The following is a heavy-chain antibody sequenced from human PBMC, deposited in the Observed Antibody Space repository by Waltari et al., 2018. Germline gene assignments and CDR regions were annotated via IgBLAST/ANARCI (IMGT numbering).Heavy chain of an antibody. CDR1: GFPFSSYG. V-gene: IGHV3-33*01. Sequence: QLQLVESGGGVAQPGRSLRLFCAASGFPFSSYGMHWVSQAPGKGLEWVAVIWYDGSNKYYADSVKGRFTISRDNSKNTLYLQMNSLRAEDTAVYYCARGLGYFDYWGQGTLVTVSS. CDR2: IWYDGSNK. CDR3: ARGLGYFDY. J-gene: IGHJ4*02.